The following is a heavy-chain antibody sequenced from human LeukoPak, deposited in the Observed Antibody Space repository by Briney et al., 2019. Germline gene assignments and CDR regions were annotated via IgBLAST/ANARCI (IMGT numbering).Heavy chain of an antibody. CDR3: ARGSAGSSWLNLDY. Sequence: GGSLRLSCAASGFTSSSYAMHWVRQAPGKGLEWVAVISYDGSNKYYADSVKGRFTISRDNSKNTLYLQMNSLRAEDTAVYYCARGSAGSSWLNLDYWGQGTLVTVSS. CDR2: ISYDGSNK. V-gene: IGHV3-30*04. J-gene: IGHJ4*02. CDR1: GFTSSSYA. D-gene: IGHD6-13*01.